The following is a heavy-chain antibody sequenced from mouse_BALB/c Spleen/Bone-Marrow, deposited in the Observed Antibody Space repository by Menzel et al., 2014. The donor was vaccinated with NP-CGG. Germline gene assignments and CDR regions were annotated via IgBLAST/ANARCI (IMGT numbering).Heavy chain of an antibody. CDR1: GYTFTDYT. CDR3: TRGRWYY. D-gene: IGHD2-3*01. CDR2: INPNIGGI. V-gene: IGHV1-18*01. Sequence: VQLKQSGPELVKPGASVKISCTTSGYTFTDYTIHWVKQSHGKSLEWIGRINPNIGGIDYSQNFKSKATLTIDKSSSTTYMELRSLTSEDSAVYYCTRGRWYYWGQGTTLTVSS. J-gene: IGHJ2*01.